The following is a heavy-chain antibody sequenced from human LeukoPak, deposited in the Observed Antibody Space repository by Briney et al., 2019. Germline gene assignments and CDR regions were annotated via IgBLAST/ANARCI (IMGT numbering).Heavy chain of an antibody. CDR3: ARAGGRAYYFDY. J-gene: IGHJ4*02. V-gene: IGHV4-30-4*01. CDR1: GGSISSGDYY. CDR2: IYYSGST. Sequence: PSQTLSLTCTVSGGSISSGDYYWSWICQPPGKGLEWIGYIYYSGSTYYNPSLKSRVTISVDTSKNQFSLKLSSVTAADTAVYYCARAGGRAYYFDYWGQGTLVTVSS.